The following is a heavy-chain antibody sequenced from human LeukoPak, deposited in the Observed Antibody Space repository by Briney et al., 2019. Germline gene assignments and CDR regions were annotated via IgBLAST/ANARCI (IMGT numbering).Heavy chain of an antibody. D-gene: IGHD3-3*01. CDR2: MNPNSGNT. CDR1: GYTFTSYD. J-gene: IGHJ5*02. CDR3: ARDNDFWSGYSGSNWFDP. Sequence: ASAKVSCKASGYTFTSYDINWVRQATGQGLEWMGWMNPNSGNTGYAQKFQGRVTITTNTSISTAYMELSSLRSEDTAVYYCARDNDFWSGYSGSNWFDPWGQGTLVTVSS. V-gene: IGHV1-8*03.